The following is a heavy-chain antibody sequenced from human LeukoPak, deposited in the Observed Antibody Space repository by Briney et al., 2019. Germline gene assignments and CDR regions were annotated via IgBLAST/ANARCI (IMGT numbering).Heavy chain of an antibody. Sequence: SETLSLTCTVSNYSITNGYYWGWIRQPPGKGLEWIGSIYHSGSTYYNPSLKSRVTILVDTSKNQFSLNLSSVTAADTAVYYCARKTYYYGSGSFQSDYWGQGTLVTVSS. CDR2: IYHSGST. J-gene: IGHJ4*02. CDR3: ARKTYYYGSGSFQSDY. V-gene: IGHV4-38-2*02. D-gene: IGHD3-10*01. CDR1: NYSITNGYY.